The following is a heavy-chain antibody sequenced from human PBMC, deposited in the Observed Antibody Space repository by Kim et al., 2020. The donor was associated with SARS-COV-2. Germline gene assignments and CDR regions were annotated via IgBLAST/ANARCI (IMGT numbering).Heavy chain of an antibody. D-gene: IGHD6-19*01. V-gene: IGHV3-21*01. CDR3: ARDTSTGYSSGWHY. J-gene: IGHJ4*02. Sequence: ADSVKGRFTISRDNAKNSLYLQMNSLRAEDTAVYYCARDTSTGYSSGWHYWGQGTLVTVSS.